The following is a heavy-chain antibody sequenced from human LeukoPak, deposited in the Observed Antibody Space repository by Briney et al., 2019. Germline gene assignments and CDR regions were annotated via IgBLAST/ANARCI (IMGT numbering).Heavy chain of an antibody. D-gene: IGHD6-13*01. CDR2: IIPIFGTA. CDR3: ATDRSPGIAAAGY. CDR1: GGPFSSYA. J-gene: IGHJ4*02. Sequence: ASVKVSCKASGGPFSSYAISWVRQAPGQGLEWMGGIIPIFGTANYAQKFQGRVTITTDESTSTAYMELSSLRPEDTAVYYCATDRSPGIAAAGYWGQGTLVTVSS. V-gene: IGHV1-69*05.